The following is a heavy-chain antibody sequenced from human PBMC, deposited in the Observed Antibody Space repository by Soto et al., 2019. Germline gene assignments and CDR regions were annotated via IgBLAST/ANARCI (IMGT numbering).Heavy chain of an antibody. CDR3: ARGFHSYYDILTGPGILGY. J-gene: IGHJ4*02. CDR1: GFTFSSYA. Sequence: GGSLRLSCAASGFTFSSYAMSWVRQAPGKGLEWVANINQDGSDKYYSDSVKGRFTISRDNSKNTLYLQMNSLRAEDTAVYYCARGFHSYYDILTGPGILGYWGQGTLVTVSS. D-gene: IGHD3-9*01. CDR2: INQDGSDK. V-gene: IGHV3-7*01.